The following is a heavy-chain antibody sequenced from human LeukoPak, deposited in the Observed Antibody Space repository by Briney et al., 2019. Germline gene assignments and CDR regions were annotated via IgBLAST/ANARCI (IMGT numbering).Heavy chain of an antibody. CDR1: GGSIFSYY. Sequence: SETLSLTCTVSGGSIFSYYWNWIRQPPGKGLEWIGYIYSNGITNYSPSLRSRGSLSIATSKNQFSLRLTSVTAADTAIYYCARRAYYDSSGYSPTSGYFDLWGRGTLVTVSS. CDR3: ARRAYYDSSGYSPTSGYFDL. D-gene: IGHD3-22*01. CDR2: IYSNGIT. J-gene: IGHJ2*01. V-gene: IGHV4-4*08.